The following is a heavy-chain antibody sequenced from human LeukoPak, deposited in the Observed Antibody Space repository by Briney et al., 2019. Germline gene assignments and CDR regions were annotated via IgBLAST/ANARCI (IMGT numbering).Heavy chain of an antibody. D-gene: IGHD3/OR15-3a*01. V-gene: IGHV4-4*08. J-gene: IGHJ4*02. Sequence: SETLSLTCSASGVSFSGFCWNWVRQPPRTGPEWVGYIHSGGSTASNPSLRSRITFSIDTSSNQVSLRLTSVPATDTAVYYFSGRRGNFGEGEFDYCGQGIPVTAST. CDR1: GVSFSGFC. CDR3: SGRRGNFGEGEFDY. CDR2: IHSGGST.